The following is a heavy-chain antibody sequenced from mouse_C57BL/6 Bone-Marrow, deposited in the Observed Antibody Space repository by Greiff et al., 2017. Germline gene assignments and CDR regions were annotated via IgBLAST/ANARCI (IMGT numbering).Heavy chain of an antibody. CDR3: TRSDYYSSSYSGFAD. D-gene: IGHD1-1*01. V-gene: IGHV1-5*01. Sequence: VQLQQSGTVLARPGASVKMSCKTSGYTFTSYWMHWVNQRPGQGLEWIGAIYPGNSDTSYNQKFKGKAKLTAVTSASTAYMELSSLTHEDSAVYYCTRSDYYSSSYSGFADWGQVTLVTVSA. CDR1: GYTFTSYW. CDR2: IYPGNSDT. J-gene: IGHJ3*01.